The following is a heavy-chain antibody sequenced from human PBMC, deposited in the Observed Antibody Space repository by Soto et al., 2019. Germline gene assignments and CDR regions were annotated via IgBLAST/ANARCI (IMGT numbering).Heavy chain of an antibody. Sequence: EVQLLESGGGLVQPGGSLSLSCAASGFTFSNYAMSWVRQAPGKGLEWVSAISGSGSTYYAESVKGRFTISRDQSTTTLYLQMNSLRAEASAVYYCTISPLRLVSSDYWGTGTLVSFSS. CDR3: TISPLRLVSSDY. CDR2: ISGSGST. J-gene: IGHJ4*02. V-gene: IGHV3-23*01. D-gene: IGHD5-12*01. CDR1: GFTFSNYA.